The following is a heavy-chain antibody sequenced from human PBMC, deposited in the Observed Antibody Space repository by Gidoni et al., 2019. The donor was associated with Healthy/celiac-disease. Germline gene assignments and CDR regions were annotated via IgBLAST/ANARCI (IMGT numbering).Heavy chain of an antibody. V-gene: IGHV4-39*01. CDR3: AREAMDKFYYYYGMDV. Sequence: QLQLQESRPGLVTPSETLSLTCTVSGGSISSSRYYWGWIRQPPGKGLEWIGSIYYSGSTYYNPSLKSRVTISVDTSKNQFSLKLSSVTAADTAVYYCAREAMDKFYYYYGMDVWGQGTTVTVSS. J-gene: IGHJ6*02. CDR2: IYYSGST. D-gene: IGHD5-18*01. CDR1: GGSISSSRYY.